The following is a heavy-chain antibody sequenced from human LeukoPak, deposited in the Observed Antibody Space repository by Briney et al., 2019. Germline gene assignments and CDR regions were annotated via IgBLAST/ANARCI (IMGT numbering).Heavy chain of an antibody. CDR3: ARGRYGDYYYYMDV. D-gene: IGHD4-17*01. J-gene: IGHJ6*03. V-gene: IGHV4-34*01. CDR2: INHSGST. Sequence: PSETLSLTCTVSGGSISSYYWSWIRQPPGKGLEWIGEINHSGSTNYNPSLKSRVTISVDTSKNQFSLKLSSVTAADTAVYYCARGRYGDYYYYMDVWGKGTTVTVSS. CDR1: GGSISSYY.